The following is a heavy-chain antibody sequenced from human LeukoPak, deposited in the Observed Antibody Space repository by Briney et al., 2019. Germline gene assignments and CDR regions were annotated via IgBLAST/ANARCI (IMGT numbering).Heavy chain of an antibody. CDR1: GFTFSSYA. J-gene: IGHJ4*02. CDR2: ITDSGGDT. CDR3: AKGSSSSRPYYFDY. V-gene: IGHV3-23*01. Sequence: GGSLRLSCAASGFTFSSYAMSWVRQAPGKGLEWTSAITDSGGDTYHADSVKGRFTISRDNSKNTLYLQMDSLRVEDTAVYYCAKGSSSSRPYYFDYWGQGTLVTVSS. D-gene: IGHD6-6*01.